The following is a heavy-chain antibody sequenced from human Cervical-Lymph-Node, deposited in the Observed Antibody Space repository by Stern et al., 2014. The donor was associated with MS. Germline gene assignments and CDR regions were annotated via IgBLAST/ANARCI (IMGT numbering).Heavy chain of an antibody. Sequence: VQLVESGGGVVPPRRPLRLSCAASGFNFSLYDMHWVRQAPGKGLEWVAVISYDGDNKFYTDSVKGGFTISRDSSKSTLYLQLNSLRPEDTAIYYCAKDPRIYDSSGYLDAWGQGTLVTVSS. CDR3: AKDPRIYDSSGYLDA. CDR2: ISYDGDNK. D-gene: IGHD3-22*01. J-gene: IGHJ5*02. V-gene: IGHV3-30*18. CDR1: GFNFSLYD.